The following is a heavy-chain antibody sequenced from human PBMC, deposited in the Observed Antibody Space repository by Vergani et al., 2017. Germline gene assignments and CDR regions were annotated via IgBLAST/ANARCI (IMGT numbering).Heavy chain of an antibody. V-gene: IGHV2-70*01. CDR3: ARISGGGGPGDAFDI. D-gene: IGHD3-16*01. CDR2: IDWDDDK. J-gene: IGHJ3*02. CDR1: GFSLSTSGMC. Sequence: QVTLRESGPALVKPTQTLTLTCTFSGFSLSTSGMCVSWIRQPPGKALEWLALIDWDDDKYYSTSLRTRLTISKDTSKNQVVLTMTNMDPVDTATYYCARISGGGGPGDAFDIWGQGTMVTVSS.